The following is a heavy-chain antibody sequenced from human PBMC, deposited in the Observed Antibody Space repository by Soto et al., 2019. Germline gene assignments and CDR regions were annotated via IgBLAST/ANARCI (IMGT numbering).Heavy chain of an antibody. D-gene: IGHD5-12*01. V-gene: IGHV2-70*12. CDR3: ARARVPTMGDHYYYGMDV. CDR1: GFSLSTSGMC. J-gene: IGHJ6*02. CDR2: INSDDDS. Sequence: SGPRLVNPTQTLTLTCTFSGFSLSTSGMCVSWIRQPPGKALEWLALINSDDDSYYTTSLKTRLSISKDISRDQVVLTMTNMDPVDTATYYCARARVPTMGDHYYYGMDVRGQGTIVTVSS.